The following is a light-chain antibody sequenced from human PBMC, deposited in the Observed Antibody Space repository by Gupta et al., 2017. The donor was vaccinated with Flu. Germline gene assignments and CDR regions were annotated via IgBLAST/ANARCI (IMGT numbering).Light chain of an antibody. CDR1: QSVSSN. CDR3: QQYNNWPTGGT. CDR2: GAS. J-gene: IGKJ2*01. Sequence: ELVMPQSPATLSVSPAERATLSCRASQSVSSNLAWYQQKPGQAPRLLIYGASTRATGIPARFSGSGSGTEGTHTISSLQCEDFAVEDGQQYNNWPTGGTFGQGTKLEIK. V-gene: IGKV3-15*01.